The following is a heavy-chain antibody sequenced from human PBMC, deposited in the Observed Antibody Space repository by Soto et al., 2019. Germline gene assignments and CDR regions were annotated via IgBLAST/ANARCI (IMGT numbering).Heavy chain of an antibody. V-gene: IGHV1-2*02. J-gene: IGHJ3*02. D-gene: IGHD3-3*01. CDR2: INPATGAA. CDR3: ARGGGVGVAGSAAFDM. CDR1: GYPVTAYY. Sequence: QLHLVQSGAVVKKPGASVTVSCSASGYPVTAYYMHWVRQAPGRGLEWMGGINPATGAAKYTPTFRGRVTMSRETSTSTGFMELGGLTSEDTAVFYCARGGGVGVAGSAAFDMWGQGTLVTVSS.